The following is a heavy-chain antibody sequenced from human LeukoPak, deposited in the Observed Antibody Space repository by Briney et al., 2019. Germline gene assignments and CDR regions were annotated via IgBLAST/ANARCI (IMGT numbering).Heavy chain of an antibody. J-gene: IGHJ4*02. Sequence: GGSLRLSCAASGFTFTMFGMNWVRQAPGKGLEWVSYIDARSGIVYYADSVQGRFTISRDDAKDSVFLQMNSLRAEDTAVYYCARGGNYLWGSYRSHYFDYWGQGTLVTISS. V-gene: IGHV3-48*01. CDR1: GFTFTMFG. D-gene: IGHD3-16*02. CDR3: ARGGNYLWGSYRSHYFDY. CDR2: IDARSGIV.